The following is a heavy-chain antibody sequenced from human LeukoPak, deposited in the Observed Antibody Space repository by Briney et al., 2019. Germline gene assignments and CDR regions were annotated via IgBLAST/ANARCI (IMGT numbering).Heavy chain of an antibody. CDR2: ISSSSSYT. Sequence: PGGSLRLSCAASGFTFSDYYMSWIRQAPGKGLEWVSYISSSSSYTNYADSVKGRFTISRDNAKNSLYLQMNSLRAEDTAVYYCARERSRALGSFDYWGQGTLVTVSS. CDR3: ARERSRALGSFDY. CDR1: GFTFSDYY. D-gene: IGHD3-10*01. V-gene: IGHV3-11*06. J-gene: IGHJ4*02.